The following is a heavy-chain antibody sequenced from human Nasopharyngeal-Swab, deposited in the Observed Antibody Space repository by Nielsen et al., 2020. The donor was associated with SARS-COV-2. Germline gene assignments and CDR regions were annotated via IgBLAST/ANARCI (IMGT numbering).Heavy chain of an antibody. V-gene: IGHV3-30*18. Sequence: GESLKISCAASGFTFSSYGMHLVRQAPGKGLEWVAVISYDGSNKYYADSVKGRFTISRDNSKNTLYLQMNSLRAEDTAVYYCAKNRGEYCSGGSCYSWYFDYWGQGTLVTVSS. J-gene: IGHJ4*02. CDR3: AKNRGEYCSGGSCYSWYFDY. CDR2: ISYDGSNK. D-gene: IGHD2-15*01. CDR1: GFTFSSYG.